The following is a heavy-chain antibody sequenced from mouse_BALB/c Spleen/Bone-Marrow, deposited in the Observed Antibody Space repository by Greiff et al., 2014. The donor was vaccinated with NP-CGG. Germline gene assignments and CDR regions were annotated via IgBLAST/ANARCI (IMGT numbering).Heavy chain of an antibody. CDR3: ATDDYYALDY. J-gene: IGHJ4*01. CDR2: IRNKANGYTT. V-gene: IGHV7-3*02. Sequence: EVQLVESGGGLVQPGGSLRLSCATSGFIFTDYYMSWVRQPPGKALEWLGFIRNKANGYTTEYSASVKGRFTISRDNSQSILYLQMNDLRAEDNATNYCATDDYYALDYWGPGTSVTVSS. CDR1: GFIFTDYY.